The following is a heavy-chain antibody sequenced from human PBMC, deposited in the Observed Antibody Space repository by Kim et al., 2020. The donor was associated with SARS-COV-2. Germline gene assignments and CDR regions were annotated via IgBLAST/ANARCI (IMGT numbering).Heavy chain of an antibody. CDR2: ISAYNGNT. CDR3: ARGGYFDWLLYYAFDI. V-gene: IGHV1-18*01. D-gene: IGHD3-9*01. CDR1: GYTFTSYG. Sequence: ASVKVSCKASGYTFTSYGISWVRQAPGQGLEWIGWISAYNGNTNYAQKLQGRVTMTTDTSTSTAYMELRSLRSDDTAVYYCARGGYFDWLLYYAFDIWGQGTMVTVSS. J-gene: IGHJ3*02.